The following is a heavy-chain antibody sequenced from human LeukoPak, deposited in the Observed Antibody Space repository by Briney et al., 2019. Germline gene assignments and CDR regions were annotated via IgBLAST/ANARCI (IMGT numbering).Heavy chain of an antibody. J-gene: IGHJ6*02. CDR2: FDPEDGET. V-gene: IGHV1-24*01. Sequence: ASVKVSCKVSGYTLTELSMHWVRQAPGKGLEWMGGFDPEDGETIYAQKFQGRVTMTEDTSTDTAYMELSSLRSEDTAVYYCATATAAGHYYYYGMDVWGQGTTVTVSS. CDR1: GYTLTELS. CDR3: ATATAAGHYYYYGMDV. D-gene: IGHD6-13*01.